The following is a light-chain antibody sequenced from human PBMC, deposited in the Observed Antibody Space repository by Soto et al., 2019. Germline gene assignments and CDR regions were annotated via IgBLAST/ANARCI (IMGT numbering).Light chain of an antibody. V-gene: IGKV1D-12*01. J-gene: IGKJ1*01. CDR2: AAS. CDR1: QDISSW. CDR3: QQANSFPRT. Sequence: DIQMTPSPSSVSASVGDRVTITCRASQDISSWLAWYQQKPGKAPKPLIYAASSLQSGVQSRFSGSVSGTDFTLIINSLQHEDLATYYCQQANSFPRTFGQGTKVEIK.